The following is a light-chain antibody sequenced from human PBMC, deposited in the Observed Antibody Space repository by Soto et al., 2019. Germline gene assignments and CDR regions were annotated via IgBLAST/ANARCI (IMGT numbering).Light chain of an antibody. J-gene: IGLJ3*02. CDR1: RSNIGTNT. CDR2: SND. Sequence: QSVLTQPPSASVSPGQRVTISCSGSRSNIGTNTVNWYQHLPGTAPKLLIFSNDQRPSGVPDRFSGSKSGTSASLAISGLQSEDEADYFCGSYAGSIAGVFGGGTKLTVL. CDR3: GSYAGSIAGV. V-gene: IGLV1-44*01.